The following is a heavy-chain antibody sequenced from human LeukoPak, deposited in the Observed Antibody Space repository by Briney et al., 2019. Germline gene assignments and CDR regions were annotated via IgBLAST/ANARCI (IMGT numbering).Heavy chain of an antibody. CDR2: IIPILGIA. D-gene: IGHD2-15*01. J-gene: IGHJ5*02. CDR1: GGTFSSYA. V-gene: IGHV1-69*04. Sequence: ASVKVSCKASGGTFSSYAISWVRQAPGQGLEWMGRIIPILGIANYAQKFQGRVTMTRDTSTSTVYMELSSLRSEDTAVYYCARDSTLLHWFDPWGQGTLVTVSS. CDR3: ARDSTLLHWFDP.